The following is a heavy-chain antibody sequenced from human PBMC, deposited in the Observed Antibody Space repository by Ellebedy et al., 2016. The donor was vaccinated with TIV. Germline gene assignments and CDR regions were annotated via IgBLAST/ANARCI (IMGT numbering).Heavy chain of an antibody. Sequence: GESLKISXAASGFSISDYAINWVRQAPGKGLEWVAFIRSSTNSISYADSVKGRFTISRDDAENSLYLQMNSLRDEDTAVYYCARGGAGFDSMNRELSFDSWGQGTLVTVSS. V-gene: IGHV3-48*02. CDR1: GFSISDYA. CDR3: ARGGAGFDSMNRELSFDS. CDR2: IRSSTNSI. J-gene: IGHJ4*02. D-gene: IGHD1-26*01.